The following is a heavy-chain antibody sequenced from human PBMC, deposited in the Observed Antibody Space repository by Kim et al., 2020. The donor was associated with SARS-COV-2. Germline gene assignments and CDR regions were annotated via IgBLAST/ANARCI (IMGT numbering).Heavy chain of an antibody. V-gene: IGHV3-30*03. CDR1: GFIFSHHG. CDR3: TTGSVEGNTIDI. CDR2: VSYDARDQ. Sequence: GGSLRLSCVASGFIFSHHGMLWVRQAPGKGLEWVALVSYDARDQRYVDPVRGRFTISRDNSKNTLYLQMDSVRTEDTAVYYCTTGSVEGNTIDIWGPGTMVTVSS. D-gene: IGHD6-19*01. J-gene: IGHJ3*02.